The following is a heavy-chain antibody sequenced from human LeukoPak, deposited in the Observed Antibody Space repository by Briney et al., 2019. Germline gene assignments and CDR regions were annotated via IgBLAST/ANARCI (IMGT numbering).Heavy chain of an antibody. CDR1: GGSISSYY. CDR2: IYYSGST. V-gene: IGHV4-59*08. CDR3: ARRWNYGSEYYFDY. Sequence: SETLSLTCTVSGGSISSYYWSWIRQPPGKGPEWIGYIYYSGSTNYNPSLKSRVTISVDTSKNQFSLKLSSVTAADTAVYYCARRWNYGSEYYFDYWGQGTLVTVSS. D-gene: IGHD1-7*01. J-gene: IGHJ4*02.